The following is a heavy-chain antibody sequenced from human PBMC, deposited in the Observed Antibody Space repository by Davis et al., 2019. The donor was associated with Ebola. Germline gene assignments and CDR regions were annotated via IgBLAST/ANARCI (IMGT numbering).Heavy chain of an antibody. CDR2: IHPGDSDA. CDR3: ARLDSSEDGY. Sequence: GESLKISCKGSGYSFTSYWIAWVRQRPGKGLEWMGIIHPGDSDARYSPSFQGQVIISADKSISTAYVQWSSLKASDTAMYYCARLDSSEDGYWGQGTLVTVSS. J-gene: IGHJ4*02. CDR1: GYSFTSYW. V-gene: IGHV5-51*01. D-gene: IGHD6-19*01.